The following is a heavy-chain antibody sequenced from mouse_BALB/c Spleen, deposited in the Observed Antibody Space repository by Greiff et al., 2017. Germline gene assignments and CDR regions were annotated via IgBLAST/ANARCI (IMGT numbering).Heavy chain of an antibody. J-gene: IGHJ3*01. D-gene: IGHD2-3*01. CDR1: GYTFTSYW. CDR3: ARGWILPWFAY. Sequence: QVQLQQSGAELAKPGASVKMSCKASGYTFTSYWMHWVKQRPGQGLEWIGYINPSTGYTEYNQKFKDKATLTADKSSSTAYMQLSSLTSEDSAVYYCARGWILPWFAYWGQGTLVTVSA. V-gene: IGHV1-7*01. CDR2: INPSTGYT.